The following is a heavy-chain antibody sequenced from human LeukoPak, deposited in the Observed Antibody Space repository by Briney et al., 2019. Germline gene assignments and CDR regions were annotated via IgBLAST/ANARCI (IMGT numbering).Heavy chain of an antibody. J-gene: IGHJ4*02. CDR3: ARAYYDILPFDY. CDR1: GYTFSNYG. D-gene: IGHD3-9*01. Sequence: GGSLRLSCAASGYTFSNYGMHWVRQAPGKGLEWVSFIRDDGDAQYYADSVKGRFTISRDNSKNTLYLQMNSLRAEDTAVYYCARAYYDILPFDYWGQGTLVTVSS. V-gene: IGHV3-30*02. CDR2: IRDDGDAQ.